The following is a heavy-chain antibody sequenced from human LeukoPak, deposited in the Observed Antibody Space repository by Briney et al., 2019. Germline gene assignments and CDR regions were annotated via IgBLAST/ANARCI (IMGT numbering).Heavy chain of an antibody. D-gene: IGHD3-16*02. Sequence: ASVKVSCKAAGYTFTGYFIHWVRQAPGQGLEWMGWINPNSSGTNYAQKFQGRVTMTRDTSISTAYMELSRLKSDDTAVYYCARMSYYDYVWGSYRESKAFTYFDYWGQGTLVTVSS. CDR3: ARMSYYDYVWGSYRESKAFTYFDY. CDR2: INPNSSGT. CDR1: GYTFTGYF. J-gene: IGHJ4*02. V-gene: IGHV1-2*02.